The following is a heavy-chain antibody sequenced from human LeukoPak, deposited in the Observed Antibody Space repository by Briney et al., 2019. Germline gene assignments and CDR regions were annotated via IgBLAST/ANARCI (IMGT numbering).Heavy chain of an antibody. CDR1: GYTLTELS. CDR2: FDPEDGET. J-gene: IGHJ4*02. CDR3: ATWGLSSPPLAEFDY. Sequence: ASVKVSCKVSGYTLTELSMHWVRQAPGKGLEWMGGFDPEDGETIYAQKFQGRVTMTEDTSTDTAYMELSSLRSEDTAVYYCATWGLSSPPLAEFDYWGQGTLVTVSS. D-gene: IGHD6-6*01. V-gene: IGHV1-24*01.